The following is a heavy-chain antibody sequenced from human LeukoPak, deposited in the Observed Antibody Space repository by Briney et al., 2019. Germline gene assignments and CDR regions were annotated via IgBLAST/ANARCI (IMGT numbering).Heavy chain of an antibody. J-gene: IGHJ3*02. CDR2: ISWNSGSI. CDR1: GFTFDDYA. Sequence: PGGSLRLSCAASGFTFDDYAMHWVRQAPGKGLEWVSGISWNSGSIGYADSVKGRFTIFRDNAKNSLYLQMNSLRAEDTALYYCAKGIVLSGCDAFDIWGQGTMVTVSS. CDR3: AKGIVLSGCDAFDI. D-gene: IGHD5-12*01. V-gene: IGHV3-9*01.